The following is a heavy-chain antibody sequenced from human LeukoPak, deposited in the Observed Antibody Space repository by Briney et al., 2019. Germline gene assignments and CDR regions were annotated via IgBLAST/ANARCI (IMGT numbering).Heavy chain of an antibody. CDR1: GFTLSSYE. J-gene: IGHJ4*02. CDR3: ARVRYQTADY. Sequence: GRSLRLSCAASGFTLSSYEMKWVRQAPGKGLEWVSYISSSGTTIHYADSVKGRFTISRDNAKNSVYLQMNSLRVEDSAVYYCARVRYQTADYWGQGTLVTVSS. D-gene: IGHD3-16*02. CDR2: ISSSGTTI. V-gene: IGHV3-48*03.